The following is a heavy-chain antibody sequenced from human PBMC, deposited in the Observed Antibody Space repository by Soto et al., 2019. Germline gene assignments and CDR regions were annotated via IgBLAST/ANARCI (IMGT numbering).Heavy chain of an antibody. Sequence: GGSLRLSCAASGFTFSSYAMSWVRQAPGKGLEWVSAISGSGGSTYYADSVKGRFTISRDNSKNTLYLQMNSLRAEDMAVYYCAKDTSVVITTPFDYWGQGTLVTVSS. CDR1: GFTFSSYA. CDR3: AKDTSVVITTPFDY. V-gene: IGHV3-23*01. J-gene: IGHJ4*02. CDR2: ISGSGGST. D-gene: IGHD3-22*01.